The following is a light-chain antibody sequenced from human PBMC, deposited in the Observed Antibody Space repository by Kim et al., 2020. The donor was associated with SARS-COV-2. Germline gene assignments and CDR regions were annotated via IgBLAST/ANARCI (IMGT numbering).Light chain of an antibody. J-gene: IGKJ1*01. CDR1: QSISRW. V-gene: IGKV1-5*03. CDR3: HQYKSQST. Sequence: SASVGDTVTSTCRASQSISRWLAWDQQKPGKAPNLLIQRASDLQSGVPSRFSGSGSETDFTLTINSLQPDDFATYYCHQYKSQSTFGQGTKVDIK. CDR2: RAS.